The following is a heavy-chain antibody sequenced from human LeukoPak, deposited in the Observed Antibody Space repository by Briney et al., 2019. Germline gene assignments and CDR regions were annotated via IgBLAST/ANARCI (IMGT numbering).Heavy chain of an antibody. CDR2: ISTTGGAI. J-gene: IGHJ5*02. Sequence: PGGSLRLSCVASGFTFSTYSMNWVRQAPGKGLEWVAYISTTGGAIYYADSVKGRLTISRDNAKNALYLQMNSLRAEDTAIYYCARPYGDSSSWGQGTLVSVS. D-gene: IGHD4-17*01. V-gene: IGHV3-48*01. CDR1: GFTFSTYS. CDR3: ARPYGDSSS.